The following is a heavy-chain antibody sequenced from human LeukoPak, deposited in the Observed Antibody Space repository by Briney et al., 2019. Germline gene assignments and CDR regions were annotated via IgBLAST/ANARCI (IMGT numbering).Heavy chain of an antibody. J-gene: IGHJ4*02. Sequence: SETLSLTCAVYGGSFSGYYWTWIRQPPGKGLEWIGEINHSGSTNYNPSLKSRVTISIDTSKNHFSLRLSSVTAADTAVYYCARGPTTHYNSLTGYYYFDYWGQGTLVTVSS. CDR2: INHSGST. CDR1: GGSFSGYY. D-gene: IGHD3-9*01. V-gene: IGHV4-34*01. CDR3: ARGPTTHYNSLTGYYYFDY.